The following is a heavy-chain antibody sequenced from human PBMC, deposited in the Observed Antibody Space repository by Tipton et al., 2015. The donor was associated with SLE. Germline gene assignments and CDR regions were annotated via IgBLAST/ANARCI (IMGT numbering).Heavy chain of an antibody. Sequence: TLSLTCVVSDYSISYGYYWGWIRQPPGKGLEWIGRIYTGGNTKYNPSLESRVTLSADASKAQFSLKLTSVTAADTAVYYCVVCSPSSCAYFDYWGQGTLVTVSS. V-gene: IGHV4-38-2*01. CDR3: VVCSPSSCAYFDY. CDR2: IYTGGNT. J-gene: IGHJ4*02. CDR1: DYSISYGYY. D-gene: IGHD2-2*01.